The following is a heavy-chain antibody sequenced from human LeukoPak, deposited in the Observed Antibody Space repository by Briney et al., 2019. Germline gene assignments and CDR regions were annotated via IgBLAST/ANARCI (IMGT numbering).Heavy chain of an antibody. J-gene: IGHJ4*02. Sequence: GGSLRLSCAASGFTFSSYWMSWVRQAPGKGLEWVANIKQDGSEKYYVDSVKGRFTISRDNAKNSLYLQMNSLRAEDTAVYYCAKEIDYGDYEDWGQGTLVTVSS. CDR3: AKEIDYGDYED. V-gene: IGHV3-7*03. CDR1: GFTFSSYW. D-gene: IGHD4-17*01. CDR2: IKQDGSEK.